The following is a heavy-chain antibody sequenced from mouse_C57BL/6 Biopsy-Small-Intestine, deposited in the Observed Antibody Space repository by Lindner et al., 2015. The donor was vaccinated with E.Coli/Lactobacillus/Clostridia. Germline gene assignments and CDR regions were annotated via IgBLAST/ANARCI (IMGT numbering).Heavy chain of an antibody. D-gene: IGHD3-3*01. J-gene: IGHJ2*01. CDR1: GYTLTDYY. CDR2: IYPGDGDT. Sequence: VQLQESGPELVKPGASVKISCKASGYTLTDYYINWMKQRPGQGFEWIGRIYPGDGDTNYNGKFKGKATLTADKSSSTAYMQLSSLTSEDSAVYFCARGGGPGYYFDYWGQGTTLTVSS. CDR3: ARGGGPGYYFDY. V-gene: IGHV1-82*01.